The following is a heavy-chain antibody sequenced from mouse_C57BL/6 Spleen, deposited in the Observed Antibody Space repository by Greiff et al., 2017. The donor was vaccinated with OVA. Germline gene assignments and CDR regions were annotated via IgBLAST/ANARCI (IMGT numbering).Heavy chain of an antibody. CDR2: ISSGGDYI. J-gene: IGHJ4*01. CDR1: GFTFSSYA. CDR3: TRDDGYAMDY. D-gene: IGHD2-3*01. Sequence: EVKLQESGEGLVKPGGSLKLSCAASGFTFSSYAMSWVRQTPEKRLEWVAYISSGGDYIYYADTVKGRFTISRDNARNTLYLQMSRLKSEDTAMYYCTRDDGYAMDYWGQGTSVTVSS. V-gene: IGHV5-9-1*02.